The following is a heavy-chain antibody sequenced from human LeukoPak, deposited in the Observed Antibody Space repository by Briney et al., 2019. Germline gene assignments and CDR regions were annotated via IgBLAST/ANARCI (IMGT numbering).Heavy chain of an antibody. Sequence: GGSLGLSCAASGFTFNTYAMSWVRQAPGKGLEWVSAISGSGGFTYYADSVKGRFTISRDNSKNTLYLQMNSLRAEDTALYYCAKDGSWGDYYFYFYIDVWGKGTTVTVSS. CDR2: ISGSGGFT. CDR1: GFTFNTYA. J-gene: IGHJ6*03. D-gene: IGHD3-16*01. CDR3: AKDGSWGDYYFYFYIDV. V-gene: IGHV3-23*01.